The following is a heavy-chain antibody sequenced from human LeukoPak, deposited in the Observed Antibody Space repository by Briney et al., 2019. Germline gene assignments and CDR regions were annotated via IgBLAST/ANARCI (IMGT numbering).Heavy chain of an antibody. D-gene: IGHD3-10*01. J-gene: IGHJ6*03. Sequence: SETLSLICTVPGGSISSYYWSWIPQPPGKGLEGIGYIYTSGSTNYTPSLKSRVNISVDTSKTKFSLTLSSVTAADTAVYYCARLGSGSYYSYYYYMDVWGKGTTVTVPS. V-gene: IGHV4-4*09. CDR2: IYTSGST. CDR1: GGSISSYY. CDR3: ARLGSGSYYSYYYYMDV.